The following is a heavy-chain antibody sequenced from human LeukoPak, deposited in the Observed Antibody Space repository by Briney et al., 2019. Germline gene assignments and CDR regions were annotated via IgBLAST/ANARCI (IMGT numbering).Heavy chain of an antibody. CDR1: GSTFTFYA. CDR2: ISGSGGST. D-gene: IGHD4-17*01. J-gene: IGHJ6*03. Sequence: GGSLRLSCAASGSTFTFYAMSWVRQAPGKGLEWVSVISGSGGSTYYADSVKGRFTISRDNSKNTLYLQMDSLRAEDTAAYYCAKWDGDLYYYYYMDVWGKGTTVTVSS. CDR3: AKWDGDLYYYYYMDV. V-gene: IGHV3-23*01.